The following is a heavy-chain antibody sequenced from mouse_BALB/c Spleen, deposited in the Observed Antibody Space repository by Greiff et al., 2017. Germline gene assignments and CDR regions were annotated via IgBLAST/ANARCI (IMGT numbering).Heavy chain of an antibody. CDR3: TRARATVVAGAMDY. CDR2: IDPSDGYT. Sequence: QVQLQQPGAELVKPGASVKMSCKASGYTFTSYWMHWVKQRPGQGLEWIGVIDPSDGYTSYNQKFKGKATLTVDTSSSTAYMQLSSLTSEDSAVYYCTRARATVVAGAMDYWGQGTSVTVSA. J-gene: IGHJ4*01. V-gene: IGHV1S127*01. CDR1: GYTFTSYW. D-gene: IGHD1-1*01.